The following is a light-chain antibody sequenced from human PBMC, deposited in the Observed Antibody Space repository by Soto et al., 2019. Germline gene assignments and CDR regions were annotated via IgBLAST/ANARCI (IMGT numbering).Light chain of an antibody. V-gene: IGKV2D-30*01. Sequence: DVGMTQSPLSLPVTLGQPASISCRSSQILVYSDGNIYVNWYQQKPGKAPKLLIYKASTLKSGVPSRFSGSGSGTEFTLTISSLQPDDFATYYCHQYSSYSWTFGQGTKVDIK. CDR3: HQYSSYSWT. CDR1: QILVYSDGNIY. J-gene: IGKJ1*01. CDR2: KAS.